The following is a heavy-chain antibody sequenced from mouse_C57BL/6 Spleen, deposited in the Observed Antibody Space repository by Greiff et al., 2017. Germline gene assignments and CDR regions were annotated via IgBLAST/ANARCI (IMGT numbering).Heavy chain of an antibody. CDR2: IDPSDSET. CDR3: ARGENRKDDFDY. CDR1: GYTFTSYW. V-gene: IGHV1-52*01. J-gene: IGHJ2*01. D-gene: IGHD5-1-1*01. Sequence: QVQLKQPGAELVRPGSSVKLSCKASGYTFTSYWMHWVKQRPIQGLEWIGNIDPSDSETHYNQKFKDKATLTVDKSSSTAYMQLSSLTSEDSAVYYCARGENRKDDFDYWGQGTTLTVSS.